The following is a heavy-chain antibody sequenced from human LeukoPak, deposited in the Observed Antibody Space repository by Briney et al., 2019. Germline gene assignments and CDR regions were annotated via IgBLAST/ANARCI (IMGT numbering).Heavy chain of an antibody. CDR2: ISGNNDNP. V-gene: IGHV1-18*01. D-gene: IGHD2-2*01. CDR1: GYTFSNFG. Sequence: ASVKVSCKTSGYTFSNFGINWVRQAPGQGLEWMGWISGNNDNPNYGQKFQGRFTVATDSSTSTAYMELRNFTFDDTAVYYCASDGTSTDDYWGQGTLVTVSS. CDR3: ASDGTSTDDY. J-gene: IGHJ4*02.